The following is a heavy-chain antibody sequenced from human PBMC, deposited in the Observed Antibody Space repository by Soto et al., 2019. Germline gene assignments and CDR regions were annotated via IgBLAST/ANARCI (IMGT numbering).Heavy chain of an antibody. Sequence: PGGSLRLSCAASGFTFSTYSMNWVRQAPGKGLEWVSSISSTSSYIYYADSVKGRFTISRDNAKNSLYLQMNSLRAEDTAVYYCAREVSGIAGTRLDYWGQGTLVTVSS. CDR3: AREVSGIAGTRLDY. V-gene: IGHV3-21*01. CDR1: GFTFSTYS. D-gene: IGHD1-7*01. J-gene: IGHJ4*02. CDR2: ISSTSSYI.